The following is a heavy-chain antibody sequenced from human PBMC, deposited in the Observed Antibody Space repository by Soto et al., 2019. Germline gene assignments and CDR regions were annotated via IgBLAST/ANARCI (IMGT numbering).Heavy chain of an antibody. J-gene: IGHJ6*03. D-gene: IGHD3-22*01. CDR1: GFTFGSFS. Sequence: VHLVESGGGLVQPGGSLRLSCAASGFTFGSFSMNWVRQAPGKGLEWVSYISSSSGIIYYADSVKGRFTISRDNAKNSLYLPMSSLRAEERAVYFCAKMVTTDYYYYMDVWGKGTTVTVSS. V-gene: IGHV3-48*01. CDR2: ISSSSGII. CDR3: AKMVTTDYYYYMDV.